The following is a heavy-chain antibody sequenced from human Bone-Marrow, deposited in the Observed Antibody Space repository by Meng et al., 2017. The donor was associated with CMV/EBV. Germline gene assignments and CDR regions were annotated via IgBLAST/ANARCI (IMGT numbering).Heavy chain of an antibody. CDR3: ATVKVSLKWEQHYGMDV. J-gene: IGHJ6*02. D-gene: IGHD1-26*01. CDR2: FDPEDGET. Sequence: ASVKVSCKVSGYTLTELSMHWVRQAPGKGLEWMGGFDPEDGETIYAQKFQGRVTMTEDTSTDTACMELSSLRSVDPAVYSCATVKVSLKWEQHYGMDVWGQGTTVTVSS. CDR1: GYTLTELS. V-gene: IGHV1-24*01.